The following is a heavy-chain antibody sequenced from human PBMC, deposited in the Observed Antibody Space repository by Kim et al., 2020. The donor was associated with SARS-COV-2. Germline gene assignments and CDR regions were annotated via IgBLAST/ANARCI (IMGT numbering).Heavy chain of an antibody. D-gene: IGHD2-2*02. CDR3: AKSSTTSCYTSIDY. Sequence: YADSVAGRYTISRDHSKSTWYLQMNSLRAEDTAVYYCAKSSTTSCYTSIDYWGQGTLVTVSS. J-gene: IGHJ4*02. V-gene: IGHV3-23*01.